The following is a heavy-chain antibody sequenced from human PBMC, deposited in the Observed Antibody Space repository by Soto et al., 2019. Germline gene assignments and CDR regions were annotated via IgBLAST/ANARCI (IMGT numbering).Heavy chain of an antibody. D-gene: IGHD4-17*01. V-gene: IGHV1-69*13. CDR1: GGTFSSYA. CDR2: IIPIFGTA. J-gene: IGHJ4*02. Sequence: SVKVSCKASGGTFSSYAISWVRQAPGQGLEWMGGIIPIFGTANYAQKFQGRVTITADESTSTAYMELSSLRSEDTAVYYCASGKPPTAHFDYWGKGTLVTVSS. CDR3: ASGKPPTAHFDY.